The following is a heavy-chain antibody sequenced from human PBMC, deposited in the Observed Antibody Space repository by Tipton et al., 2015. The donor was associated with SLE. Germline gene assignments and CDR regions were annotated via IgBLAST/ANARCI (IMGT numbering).Heavy chain of an antibody. V-gene: IGHV1-18*01. CDR2: ISTYSGTT. CDR3: ARSIAATTDFDY. D-gene: IGHD5-12*01. CDR1: GFTFTSSG. J-gene: IGHJ4*02. Sequence: QVQLVQSGAEVKKPGASVKVSCKTSGFTFTSSGISWVRQAPGQGLEWMGWISTYSGTTNYAQQLQGRVTMTTDTSTSTAYMELRSLRSDDTAVYYCARSIAATTDFDYWGQGTLVTVSA.